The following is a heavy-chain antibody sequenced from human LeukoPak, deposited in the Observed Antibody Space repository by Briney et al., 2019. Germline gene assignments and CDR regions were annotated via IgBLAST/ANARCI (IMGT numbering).Heavy chain of an antibody. J-gene: IGHJ4*02. CDR2: INHSGST. Sequence: KPSETLSLTCAVYGGSFSGYYWSWIRQPPGKGLEWIGEINHSGSTNYNPSLKSRVTISVDTSKNQFSLKPSSVTAADTAVYYCARGPSAVAGTPRTGFDYWGQGTLVTVSS. CDR3: ARGPSAVAGTPRTGFDY. CDR1: GGSFSGYY. V-gene: IGHV4-34*01. D-gene: IGHD6-19*01.